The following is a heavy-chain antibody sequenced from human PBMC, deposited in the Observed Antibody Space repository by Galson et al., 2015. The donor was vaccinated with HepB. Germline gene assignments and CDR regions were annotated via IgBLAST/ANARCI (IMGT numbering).Heavy chain of an antibody. CDR2: IYSGGST. CDR3: ARPPRTYYYYGMDV. Sequence: SLRLSCAASGFTVSSNYMSWVRQAPGKGLEWVSVIYSGGSTYYADSVKGRFTISRDNSKNTLYLQMNSLRAEDTAVYYCARPPRTYYYYGMDVWGQGTTGTLSS. CDR1: GFTVSSNY. J-gene: IGHJ6*02. V-gene: IGHV3-66*04. D-gene: IGHD3/OR15-3a*01.